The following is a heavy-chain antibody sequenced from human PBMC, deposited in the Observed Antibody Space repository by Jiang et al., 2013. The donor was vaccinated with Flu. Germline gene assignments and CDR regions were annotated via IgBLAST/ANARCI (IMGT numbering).Heavy chain of an antibody. V-gene: IGHV3-33*01. Sequence: GVVQPGRSLRLSCAASGFAFSTYAMHWVRQSPGKGLEWVAFTWFDGSNNHYGDSVRGRFTISRDNSKNTVYLQMNSLRAEDTALYYCAGDPPSSGFAFCVWGQGTMVTVSS. J-gene: IGHJ3*01. CDR1: GFAFSTYA. CDR2: TWFDGSNN. D-gene: IGHD3-22*01. CDR3: AGDPPSSGFAFCV.